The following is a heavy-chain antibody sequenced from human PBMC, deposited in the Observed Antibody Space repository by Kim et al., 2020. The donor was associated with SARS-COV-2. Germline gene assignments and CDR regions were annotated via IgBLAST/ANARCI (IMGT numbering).Heavy chain of an antibody. V-gene: IGHV4-34*01. CDR3: ALRANWKAADY. D-gene: IGHD1-1*01. CDR1: GGSFSGYY. CDR2: INHSGST. Sequence: SETLSLTCAVYGGSFSGYYWSWIRQPPGKGLEWIGEINHSGSTNYNPSLKSRVTISVDTSKNQFSLKLSSVTAADTAVYYCALRANWKAADYWGQGTLVTVSS. J-gene: IGHJ4*02.